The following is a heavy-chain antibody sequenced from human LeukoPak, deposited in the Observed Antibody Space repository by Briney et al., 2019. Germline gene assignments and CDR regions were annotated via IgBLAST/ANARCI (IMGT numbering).Heavy chain of an antibody. CDR3: ARDGYCSSTSCYSVHSNWFDP. J-gene: IGHJ5*02. V-gene: IGHV4-4*07. D-gene: IGHD2-2*03. CDR1: CGSISSYY. Sequence: ETLSLTCTVSCGSISSYYWSWIRQPAGKGLEWIGRIYTSGSTNYNPSLKSRVTISVDKSKTQFSLKLSSVTAADTAVYYCARDGYCSSTSCYSVHSNWFDPWGQGTLVTVSS. CDR2: IYTSGST.